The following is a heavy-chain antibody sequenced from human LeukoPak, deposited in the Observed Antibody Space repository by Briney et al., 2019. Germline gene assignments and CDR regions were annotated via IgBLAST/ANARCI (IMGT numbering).Heavy chain of an antibody. D-gene: IGHD3-22*01. J-gene: IGHJ2*01. CDR3: ASRTYYDRSGPNWYFDL. V-gene: IGHV3-66*01. Sequence: GGSLRLSCAASGLTVSSNYLSWVRQAPGRGLDWVSVIYGSGSTDYADSVKGRFIMSRDTSKDTVYLQMNSLRAEDTAVYYCASRTYYDRSGPNWYFDLWGRGTLVTVSS. CDR1: GLTVSSNY. CDR2: IYGSGST.